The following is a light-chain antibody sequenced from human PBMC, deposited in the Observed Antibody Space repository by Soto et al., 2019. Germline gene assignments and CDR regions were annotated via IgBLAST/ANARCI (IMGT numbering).Light chain of an antibody. Sequence: DIQMPQSPSSLSASIGDRATITCRASEGFSNYLAWFQQKPGKAPNLLIYAASTLQSGVPSRFSGSGSGTHFTLTISSLQPDDVATYYCQKYNNGGPLTVGGGTKVDIK. CDR1: EGFSNY. V-gene: IGKV1-27*01. CDR3: QKYNNGGPLT. CDR2: AAS. J-gene: IGKJ4*01.